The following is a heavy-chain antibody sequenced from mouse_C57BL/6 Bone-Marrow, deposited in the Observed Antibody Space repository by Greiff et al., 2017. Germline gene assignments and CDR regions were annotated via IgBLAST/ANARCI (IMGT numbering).Heavy chain of an antibody. V-gene: IGHV3-6*01. D-gene: IGHD2-2*01. J-gene: IGHJ4*01. CDR2: ISYDGSN. Sequence: EVKLVESGPGLVKPSQSLSLTCSVTGYSITSGYYWNWIRQFPGNKLEWMGYISYDGSNNYNPSLKNRISITRDTSKNQFFLKLNSVTTEDTATYYCAETMVTTVAYYYAMDYWGQGTSVTVSS. CDR1: GYSITSGYY. CDR3: AETMVTTVAYYYAMDY.